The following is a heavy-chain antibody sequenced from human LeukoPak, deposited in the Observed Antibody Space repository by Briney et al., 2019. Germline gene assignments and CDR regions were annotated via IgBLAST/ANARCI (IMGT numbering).Heavy chain of an antibody. J-gene: IGHJ4*02. D-gene: IGHD3-3*01. Sequence: GGSLRLSCAASGFTFSSYAMHRVRQAPGKGLEWVAVISYDGSNKYYADSVKGRFTISRDNSKNTLYLQMNSLRAEDTAVYYCARDRTIFGVVIAYYFDYWGQGTLVTVSS. CDR1: GFTFSSYA. CDR3: ARDRTIFGVVIAYYFDY. CDR2: ISYDGSNK. V-gene: IGHV3-30-3*01.